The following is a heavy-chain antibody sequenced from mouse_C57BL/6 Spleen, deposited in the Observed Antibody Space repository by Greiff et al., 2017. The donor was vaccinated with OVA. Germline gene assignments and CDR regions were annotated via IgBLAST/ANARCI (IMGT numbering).Heavy chain of an antibody. CDR1: GYTFTSYW. D-gene: IGHD1-1*01. CDR2: IHPNSGST. Sequence: QVQLKEPGAELVKPGASVKLSCKASGYTFTSYWMHWVKQRPGQGLEWIGMIHPNSGSTNYNETFKSKATLTVDKSSSTAYMQLSSLTSEDSAVYYCARGDYGSSPWFAYWGQGTLVTVSA. V-gene: IGHV1-64*01. CDR3: ARGDYGSSPWFAY. J-gene: IGHJ3*01.